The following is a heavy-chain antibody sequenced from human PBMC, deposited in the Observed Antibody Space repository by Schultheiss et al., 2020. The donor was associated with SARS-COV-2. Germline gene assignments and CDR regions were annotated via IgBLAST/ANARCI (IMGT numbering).Heavy chain of an antibody. J-gene: IGHJ4*02. Sequence: SETLSLTCTVSGGSISSGGYYWGWIRQPPGKGLEWIGSIYYSGSTYYNPSLKSRVTISVDTSKNQFSLKLSSVTAADTAVYYCARLNIAAAGKGFDYWGQGTLVTVSS. CDR1: GGSISSGGYY. D-gene: IGHD6-13*01. V-gene: IGHV4-39*01. CDR3: ARLNIAAAGKGFDY. CDR2: IYYSGST.